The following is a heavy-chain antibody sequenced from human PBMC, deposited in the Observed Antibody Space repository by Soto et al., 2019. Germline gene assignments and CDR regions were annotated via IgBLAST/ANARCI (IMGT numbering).Heavy chain of an antibody. J-gene: IGHJ3*01. D-gene: IGHD2-15*01. CDR3: ARRPYCSDGSCYSGAFDV. V-gene: IGHV5-51*01. CDR1: GYSFTDYW. CDR2: IYPGDSDT. Sequence: GESLKISCQGSGYSFTDYWIGWVRQLPGKGLEWMGVIYPGDSDTRYSPSFQGQVTISADKSINTAYLQWSSLKASDTAMYFCARRPYCSDGSCYSGAFDVWAQGTMVTVSS.